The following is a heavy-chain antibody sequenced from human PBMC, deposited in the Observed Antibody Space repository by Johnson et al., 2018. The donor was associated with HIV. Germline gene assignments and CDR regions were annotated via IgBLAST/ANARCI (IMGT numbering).Heavy chain of an antibody. CDR3: ARDGRLAAAGAWGAFDI. CDR2: ISYDGSNK. J-gene: IGHJ3*02. V-gene: IGHV3-30-3*01. CDR1: GFTFSSYA. Sequence: VYLVESGGGVVQPGRSLRLSCAASGFTFSSYAMHWVRQAPGKGLEWVAVISYDGSNKYYADSVKGRFTISRDNSKNTLYLQLNSLRTEDTAVYYCARDGRLAAAGAWGAFDIWGQGTMVTVSS. D-gene: IGHD6-13*01.